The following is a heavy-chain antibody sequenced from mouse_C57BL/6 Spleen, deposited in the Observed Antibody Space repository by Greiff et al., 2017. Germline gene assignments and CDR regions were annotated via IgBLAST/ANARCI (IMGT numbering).Heavy chain of an antibody. Sequence: VQLQQPGAELVMPGASVKLSCKASGYTFTSYWMHWVKQRPGQGLEWIGEIDPSDSYTNYNQKFKGKSTLTVDKSSSTAYMQLSSLTSEDSAVYYCARRRTGTGDYWGQGTTLTVSS. D-gene: IGHD4-1*01. CDR3: ARRRTGTGDY. CDR2: IDPSDSYT. V-gene: IGHV1-69*01. J-gene: IGHJ2*01. CDR1: GYTFTSYW.